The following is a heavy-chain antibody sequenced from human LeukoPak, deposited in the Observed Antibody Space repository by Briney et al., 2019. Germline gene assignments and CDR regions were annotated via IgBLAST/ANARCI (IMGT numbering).Heavy chain of an antibody. J-gene: IGHJ4*02. Sequence: GGSLRLSGAASGFTFSSYALSWVRRAPGKGLGWVPVFSASGGTTYYADSVKGRFTISRDTSKDTVYLQMHSLRAEDTAVYYCAKGDVLPSYPTFDYWGQGTLVTVSS. CDR1: GFTFSSYA. CDR2: FSASGGTT. V-gene: IGHV3-23*01. CDR3: AKGDVLPSYPTFDY. D-gene: IGHD3-9*01.